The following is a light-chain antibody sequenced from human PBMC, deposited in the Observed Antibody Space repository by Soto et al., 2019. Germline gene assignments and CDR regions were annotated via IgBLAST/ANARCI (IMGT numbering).Light chain of an antibody. CDR2: DAS. Sequence: DIQMTQSPSSLSASLGDRVTITCQASQDISSYLNWYQQKPGKAPKLLIYDASNLETGVPSRFSGSGSETDFTFTISSLQPEDIATYYCQQDDNLPFSFGPGTKVDIK. J-gene: IGKJ3*01. V-gene: IGKV1-33*01. CDR1: QDISSY. CDR3: QQDDNLPFS.